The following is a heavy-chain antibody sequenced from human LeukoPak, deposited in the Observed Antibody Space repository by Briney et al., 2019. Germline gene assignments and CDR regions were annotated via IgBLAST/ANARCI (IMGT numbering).Heavy chain of an antibody. J-gene: IGHJ4*02. V-gene: IGHV3-23*01. Sequence: PGGSLRLSCAASGFTFDDYAMSWVRQAPGKGLEWVSAISGSGGSTYYADSVKGRFTISRDNSKNTLYLQMNSLRAEDTAVYYCAKESYDSSGLDYWGQGTLVTVSS. CDR3: AKESYDSSGLDY. D-gene: IGHD3-22*01. CDR2: ISGSGGST. CDR1: GFTFDDYA.